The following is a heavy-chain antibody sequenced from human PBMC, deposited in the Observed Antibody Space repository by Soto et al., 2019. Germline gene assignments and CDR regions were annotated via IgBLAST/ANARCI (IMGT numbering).Heavy chain of an antibody. CDR3: ARARLGYCSSTSCYLDAFDI. CDR1: GFTFSDYY. CDR2: ISPSGSTI. Sequence: PGGSLRLSCAASGFTFSDYYMSWIRQAPGKGLEWVSYISPSGSTIYYADSLKGRFTISRDNAKNSLYLQMNSLRAEDTAVYYCARARLGYCSSTSCYLDAFDIWGQGTMVTVSS. J-gene: IGHJ3*02. V-gene: IGHV3-11*01. D-gene: IGHD2-2*01.